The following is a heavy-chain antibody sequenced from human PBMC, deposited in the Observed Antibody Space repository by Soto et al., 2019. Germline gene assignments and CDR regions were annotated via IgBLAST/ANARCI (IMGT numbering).Heavy chain of an antibody. J-gene: IGHJ4*02. Sequence: GGSLRLSCSASGFTFSSYAMHWVRQAPGKGLEYVSAISSNGGSTYYADSVKGRFTISRDNSKNTLYLQMSSLRAEDTAVYYCASNILAPAFDYWGQGTLVTVSS. CDR2: ISSNGGST. D-gene: IGHD3-3*02. CDR1: GFTFSSYA. CDR3: ASNILAPAFDY. V-gene: IGHV3-64D*08.